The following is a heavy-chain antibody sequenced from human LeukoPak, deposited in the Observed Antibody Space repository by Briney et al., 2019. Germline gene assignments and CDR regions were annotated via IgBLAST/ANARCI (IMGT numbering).Heavy chain of an antibody. CDR3: ARGWGMATIHPFDY. J-gene: IGHJ4*02. V-gene: IGHV1-69*05. CDR2: IIPIFGTA. CDR1: GGTFSSYA. D-gene: IGHD5-24*01. Sequence: ASVKVSCKASGGTFSSYAISWVRQAPGQGLEWMGRIIPIFGTANYAQKFQGRVTITTDESTSTAYMELSSLRSEDTAVYYCARGWGMATIHPFDYWGQGTLVTVSS.